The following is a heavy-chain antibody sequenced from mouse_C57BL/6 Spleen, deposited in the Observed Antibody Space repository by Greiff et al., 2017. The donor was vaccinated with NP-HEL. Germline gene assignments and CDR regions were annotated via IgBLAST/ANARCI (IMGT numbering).Heavy chain of an antibody. V-gene: IGHV6-3*01. Sequence: EVMLVESGGGLVQPGGSMKLSCVASGFTFSNFWMNWVRQSPDKGLEWVAQIRLKSDNYATHYAESVKGRFTISRDDSKSSVYLQMNNLRAEDTGIYYCTGWFAYWGQGTLVTVSA. CDR1: GFTFSNFW. CDR2: IRLKSDNYAT. CDR3: TGWFAY. J-gene: IGHJ3*01.